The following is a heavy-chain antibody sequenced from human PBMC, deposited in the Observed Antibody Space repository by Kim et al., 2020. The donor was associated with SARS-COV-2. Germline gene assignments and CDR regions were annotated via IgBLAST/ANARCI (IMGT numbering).Heavy chain of an antibody. V-gene: IGHV4-59*01. Sequence: SGTPRYTPSPKSRVTISVATSKTQFSLRLSSVTAADTALYYCARDRWFDPWGQGILVTVSS. CDR3: ARDRWFDP. J-gene: IGHJ5*02. CDR2: SGTP.